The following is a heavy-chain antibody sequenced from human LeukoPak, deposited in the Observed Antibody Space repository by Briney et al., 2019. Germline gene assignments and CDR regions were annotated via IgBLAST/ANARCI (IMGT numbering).Heavy chain of an antibody. J-gene: IGHJ6*03. D-gene: IGHD3-10*01. Sequence: GGSLRPSCAASGFTFSSYGMHWVRQAPGKGLEWVAVISYDGSNKYYADSVKGRFTISRDNSKNTLYLQMNSLRAEDTAVYYCAKDARDGSGSYLGYYYYMDVWGKGTTVTVSS. V-gene: IGHV3-30*18. CDR1: GFTFSSYG. CDR3: AKDARDGSGSYLGYYYYMDV. CDR2: ISYDGSNK.